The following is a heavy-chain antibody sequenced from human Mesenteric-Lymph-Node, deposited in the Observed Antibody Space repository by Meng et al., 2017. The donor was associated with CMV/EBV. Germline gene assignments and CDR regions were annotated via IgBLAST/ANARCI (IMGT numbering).Heavy chain of an antibody. J-gene: IGHJ4*02. CDR2: IFSTGST. CDR3: ARGVFERWLQPVDY. D-gene: IGHD5-24*01. Sequence: SETLSLTCTVSGGSISTSTYYWGWIRQPPGKGLEWIGTIFSTGSTYNNPSLKSRDTISVDTSKNQFSLKLSSVTAADTAVYYCARGVFERWLQPVDYWGQGTLVTVSS. CDR1: GGSISTSTYY. V-gene: IGHV4-39*01.